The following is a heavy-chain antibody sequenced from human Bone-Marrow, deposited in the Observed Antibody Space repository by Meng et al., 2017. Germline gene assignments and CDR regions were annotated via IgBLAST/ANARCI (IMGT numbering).Heavy chain of an antibody. CDR2: IKQDGSEK. CDR1: GFTFSSYW. Sequence: ETLSLTCAASGFTFSSYWMSWVRQAPGKGLEWVANIKQDGSEKYYVDSVKGRFTISRDNAKNSLYLQMNSLRAEDTAVYYCARVKGSGWYRTFDYWGQGTLVTVSS. D-gene: IGHD6-19*01. V-gene: IGHV3-7*01. J-gene: IGHJ4*02. CDR3: ARVKGSGWYRTFDY.